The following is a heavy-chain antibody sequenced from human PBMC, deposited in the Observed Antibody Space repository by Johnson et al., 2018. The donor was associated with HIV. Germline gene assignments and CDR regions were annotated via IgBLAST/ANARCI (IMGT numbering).Heavy chain of an antibody. CDR2: IRYDGNNK. CDR1: GLTFSSYG. CDR3: VGVKFYDPDAFDI. V-gene: IGHV3-30*02. Sequence: QVHLVESGGGVVQPGGSLRLSCAASGLTFSSYGMHWVRQAPGKGLEWMAFIRYDGNNKYYADSVKGRFTISRDNSKNTLYLQMNSLRADDTAVYYCVGVKFYDPDAFDIWGHGTMVTVSS. D-gene: IGHD3-16*01. J-gene: IGHJ3*02.